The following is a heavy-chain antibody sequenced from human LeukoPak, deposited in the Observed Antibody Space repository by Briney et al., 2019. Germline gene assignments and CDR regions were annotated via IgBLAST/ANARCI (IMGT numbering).Heavy chain of an antibody. CDR1: GGSFSGYY. D-gene: IGHD3-22*01. Sequence: PSETLSLTCAVYGGSFSGYYWSWIRQPPGKGLEWIGEINHSGSTYYNPSLKSRVTISVDTSKNHFSLKLSSVTAADTAVYYCARGQWLPVFDFWGQGTLVTVSS. J-gene: IGHJ4*02. V-gene: IGHV4-34*01. CDR3: ARGQWLPVFDF. CDR2: INHSGST.